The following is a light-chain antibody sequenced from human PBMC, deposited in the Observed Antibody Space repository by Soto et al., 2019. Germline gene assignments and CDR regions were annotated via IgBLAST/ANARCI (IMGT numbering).Light chain of an antibody. J-gene: IGLJ2*01. CDR3: ASYTRSTTVV. V-gene: IGLV2-14*01. CDR2: EVS. Sequence: QSVLTQPASVSGSPRQSISISCTGASSDVGYYDYVSWYQQHPGKAPKFIIYEVSYRPSGVPNRFSGSKSGNTASLTISGLQAEDEADYYCASYTRSTTVVFGGGTKLTVL. CDR1: SSDVGYYDY.